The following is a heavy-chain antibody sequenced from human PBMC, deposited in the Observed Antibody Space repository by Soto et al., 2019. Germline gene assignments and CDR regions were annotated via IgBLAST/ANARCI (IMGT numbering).Heavy chain of an antibody. Sequence: EVHLVESGGGLVQTGGSLRLSCAISESTVSRDWMNWVRQAPGKGLEWVAHTNQDGSEKYYADSVKGRFTISRDNAKKSLYLQMNSLSAGDTAMYYCSGGVGDAFWGQGTLVNVSS. V-gene: IGHV3-7*01. CDR2: TNQDGSEK. D-gene: IGHD1-26*01. CDR3: SGGVGDAF. J-gene: IGHJ4*02. CDR1: ESTVSRDW.